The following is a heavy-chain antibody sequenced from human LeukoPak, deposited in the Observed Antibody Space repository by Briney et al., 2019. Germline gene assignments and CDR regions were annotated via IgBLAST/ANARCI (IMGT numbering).Heavy chain of an antibody. J-gene: IGHJ4*02. CDR2: IYYRETT. CDR3: ARDTPPNALDY. Sequence: SETLSLTCTVSGGXISSYYCSWIRQPPGKGLEWIGYIYYRETTKYNPSLKSRVTISVDTSKNQLSLKLNSVTAADTAVYYCARDTPPNALDYWGQGTLVTVSS. V-gene: IGHV4-59*01. D-gene: IGHD2-2*01. CDR1: GGXISSYY.